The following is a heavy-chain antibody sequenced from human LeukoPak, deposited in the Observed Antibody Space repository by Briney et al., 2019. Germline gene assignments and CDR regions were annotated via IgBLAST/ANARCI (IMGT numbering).Heavy chain of an antibody. Sequence: PGGSLRLSCAASGFTFSSSWMSWVRQAPGKGLEWVANIKQDGSERFYVDSVKGRFTISRDNAKNSLYLQMNSLRAEDTAVYYCARGGLVTVTTSPLDYWGQGTQVTVSS. V-gene: IGHV3-7*01. J-gene: IGHJ4*02. D-gene: IGHD4-4*01. CDR1: GFTFSSSW. CDR3: ARGGLVTVTTSPLDY. CDR2: IKQDGSER.